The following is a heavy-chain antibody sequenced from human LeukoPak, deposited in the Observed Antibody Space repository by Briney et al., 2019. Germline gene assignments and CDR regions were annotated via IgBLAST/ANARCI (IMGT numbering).Heavy chain of an antibody. CDR3: ARYCSSTSCYTSFDY. V-gene: IGHV4-4*07. CDR2: IYTSGST. J-gene: IGHJ4*02. Sequence: SETLSLTCTVSGGSISSYYWSWIRQPAGKGLEWIGRIYTSGSTNFKPSLKTRVTMSVDTSKNQFSLKLSSVTAADTAVYYCARYCSSTSCYTSFDYWGQGTLVTVSS. CDR1: GGSISSYY. D-gene: IGHD2-2*02.